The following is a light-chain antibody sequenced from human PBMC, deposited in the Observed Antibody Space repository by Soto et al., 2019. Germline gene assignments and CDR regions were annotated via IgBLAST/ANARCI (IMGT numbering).Light chain of an antibody. Sequence: QAVVTQPASVSGSPGQSITISCTGTSSDVGSYNLVSWYQQHPGKAPKLMIYEGSKRPSGVSNRFSGSKSGNTASLTISGLPAEDEADYYCCSYAGSSTLVVFGGGTKLTVL. CDR2: EGS. CDR3: CSYAGSSTLVV. J-gene: IGLJ2*01. V-gene: IGLV2-23*01. CDR1: SSDVGSYNL.